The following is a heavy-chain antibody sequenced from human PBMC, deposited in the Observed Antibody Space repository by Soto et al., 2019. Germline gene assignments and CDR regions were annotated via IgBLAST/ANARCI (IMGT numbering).Heavy chain of an antibody. CDR3: AAGGSGSYRLSWNYYYGMDV. CDR2: IYYSGST. V-gene: IGHV4-39*01. Sequence: PSETLSLTCTVSGGSISSSSYYWGWIRQPPGKGLEWIGSIYYSGSTYYNPSLKSRVTISVDTSKNQFSLKLRSVTAADTAVYYCAAGGSGSYRLSWNYYYGMDVWGQGTTVTVSS. D-gene: IGHD1-26*01. CDR1: GGSISSSSYY. J-gene: IGHJ6*02.